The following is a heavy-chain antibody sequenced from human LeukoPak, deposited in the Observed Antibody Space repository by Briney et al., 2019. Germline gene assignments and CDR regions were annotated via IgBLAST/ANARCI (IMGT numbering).Heavy chain of an antibody. J-gene: IGHJ4*02. Sequence: GASVKVSCKASGGTFSSYASSWVRQAPGQALEWMGGIIPVFGTANYAQKFQGRVTITADESTSTAYMELSSLRSEDTAVYYCARAHHYYYDSSGYYYWGQGTLVTVSS. D-gene: IGHD3-22*01. CDR1: GGTFSSYA. CDR3: ARAHHYYYDSSGYYY. CDR2: IIPVFGTA. V-gene: IGHV1-69*13.